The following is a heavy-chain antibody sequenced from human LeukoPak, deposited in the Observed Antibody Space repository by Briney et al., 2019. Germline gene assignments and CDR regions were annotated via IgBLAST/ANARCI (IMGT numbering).Heavy chain of an antibody. CDR1: GGSISRYY. V-gene: IGHV4-59*01. CDR3: ARAPAGYYYYYMDV. CDR2: IFYSGRT. J-gene: IGHJ6*03. Sequence: SETLSLTCTVCGGSISRYYWSWIRQPPGKGLEGVGYIFYSGRTKYNPSLKSRLTISVDTCKNHLSLRLRSVTAADTAVYYCARAPAGYYYYYMDVWGKGTTVTVSS. D-gene: IGHD2-2*01.